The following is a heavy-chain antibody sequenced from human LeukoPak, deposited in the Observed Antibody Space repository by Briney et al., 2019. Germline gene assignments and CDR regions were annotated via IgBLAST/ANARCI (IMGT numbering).Heavy chain of an antibody. CDR2: ISGSGGST. CDR3: AKDRDLLFAHCWFDL. D-gene: IGHD3-10*01. V-gene: IGHV3-23*01. CDR1: GFTLSSYW. Sequence: PGGSLRLSCAASGFTLSSYWMSWVRQAPGKGLEWVSAISGSGGSTYYADSVKGRFTISRDNSKNTLYLQMNRLRAEDTAVYYCAKDRDLLFAHCWFDLWGQGILVTVSS. J-gene: IGHJ5*02.